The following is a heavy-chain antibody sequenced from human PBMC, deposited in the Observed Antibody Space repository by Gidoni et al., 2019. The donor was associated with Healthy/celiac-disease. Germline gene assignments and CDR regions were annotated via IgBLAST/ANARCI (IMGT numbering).Heavy chain of an antibody. CDR2: INPSGGST. Sequence: QVQLVQSGAGVKKPGASVTVSCKASGYTFTSYNMHWVRQAPGQGLEWMGIINPSGGSTSYAQKFQGRVTMTRDTSTSTVYMELSSLRSEDTAVYYCARVHSGSSSTTRYGMDVWGQGTTVTVSS. J-gene: IGHJ6*02. CDR1: GYTFTSYN. V-gene: IGHV1-46*03. CDR3: ARVHSGSSSTTRYGMDV. D-gene: IGHD1-26*01.